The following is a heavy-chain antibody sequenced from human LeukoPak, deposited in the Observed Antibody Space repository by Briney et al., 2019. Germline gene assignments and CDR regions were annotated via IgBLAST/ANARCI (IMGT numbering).Heavy chain of an antibody. CDR2: IIPIFGTA. CDR3: ARHSTAMVTYFDY. Sequence: ASVKVSCKATGGTFSSYAISWVRQAPGQGLEWMGGIIPIFGTADYAQKFQGRVTITADESTSTAYMELSSLRSEDTAVYYCARHSTAMVTYFDYWGQGTLVTVSS. CDR1: GGTFSSYA. D-gene: IGHD5-18*01. J-gene: IGHJ4*02. V-gene: IGHV1-69*13.